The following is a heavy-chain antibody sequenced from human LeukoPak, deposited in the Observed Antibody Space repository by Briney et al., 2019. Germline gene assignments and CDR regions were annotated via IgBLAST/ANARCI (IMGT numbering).Heavy chain of an antibody. J-gene: IGHJ4*02. D-gene: IGHD6-19*01. Sequence: GGPLRLSCAASGFTVSSNYMSWVRQAPGKGLEWVSVIYSGGSTYYADSVKGRFTISRDNSKNTLYLQMNSLRAEDTAVYYCARVRSGYSSGWYFDYWGQGTLVTVSS. CDR2: IYSGGST. V-gene: IGHV3-53*01. CDR1: GFTVSSNY. CDR3: ARVRSGYSSGWYFDY.